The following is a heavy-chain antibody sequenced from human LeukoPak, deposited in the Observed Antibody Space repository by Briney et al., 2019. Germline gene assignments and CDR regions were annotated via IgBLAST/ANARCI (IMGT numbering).Heavy chain of an antibody. Sequence: GASVEVSCKASGYTFTSYYIHWVRQAPGQGLEWMGKINPVNGGTSYAQKFQGRVAMTRDTTTSTVYMEMSSLRSEDTAIYYCARDYTGNGNGDYWGQGTLVTVSS. V-gene: IGHV1-46*03. J-gene: IGHJ4*02. CDR1: GYTFTSYY. D-gene: IGHD2-8*02. CDR3: ARDYTGNGNGDY. CDR2: INPVNGGT.